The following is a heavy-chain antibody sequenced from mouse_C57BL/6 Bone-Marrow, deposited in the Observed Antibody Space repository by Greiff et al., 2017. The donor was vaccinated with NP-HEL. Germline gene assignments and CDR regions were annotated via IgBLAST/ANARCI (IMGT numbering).Heavy chain of an antibody. V-gene: IGHV1-81*01. J-gene: IGHJ3*01. CDR1: GYTFTSYG. Sequence: VNLVESGAELARPGASVKLSCKASGYTFTSYGISWVKQRTGQGLEWIGEIYPRSGNTYYNEKFKGKATLTADKSSSTAYMELRSLTSEDSAVYFCARDYYGNGWFAYWGQGTLVTVSA. D-gene: IGHD1-1*01. CDR3: ARDYYGNGWFAY. CDR2: IYPRSGNT.